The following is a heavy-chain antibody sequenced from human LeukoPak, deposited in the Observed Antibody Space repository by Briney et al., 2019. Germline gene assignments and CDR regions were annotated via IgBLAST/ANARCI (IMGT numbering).Heavy chain of an antibody. CDR3: ASDRASIAASRGFDP. Sequence: TSETLSLTCTVSGGSISSYYWSWIRQPPGKGREWIGYIYYSGSANYNPSLKSQVTISVDTSKNQFSLKLSSVTAADPAVYYCASDRASIAASRGFDPWGQGTLVTVSS. V-gene: IGHV4-59*01. J-gene: IGHJ5*02. CDR1: GGSISSYY. D-gene: IGHD6-6*01. CDR2: IYYSGSA.